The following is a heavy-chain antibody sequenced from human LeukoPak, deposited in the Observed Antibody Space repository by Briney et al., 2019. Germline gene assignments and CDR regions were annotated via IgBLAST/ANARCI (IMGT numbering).Heavy chain of an antibody. CDR1: GGSISSYY. CDR3: ARGCSSTSCYAGGAFDI. J-gene: IGHJ3*02. D-gene: IGHD2-2*01. V-gene: IGHV4-59*01. Sequence: SETLSLTCTVSGGSISSYYWSWIRQPPGKGLEWIGYIYYSGSTNYNPSLKNRVTISVDTSKNQFSLKLSSVTAADTAVYYCARGCSSTSCYAGGAFDIWGQGTMVTVSS. CDR2: IYYSGST.